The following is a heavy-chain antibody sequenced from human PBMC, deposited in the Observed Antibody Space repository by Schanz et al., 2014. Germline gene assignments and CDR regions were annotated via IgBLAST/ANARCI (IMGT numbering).Heavy chain of an antibody. D-gene: IGHD1-1*01. CDR3: ARDRRNADLDY. CDR1: GFTFSAYA. Sequence: EVQLLESGGGLVQPGGSLRLSCAASGFTFSAYAMTWVRQIPGKGLEWVSAISGSGGSTYYADSVKGRFTISRDNAKNSLYLEMNSLRAEDTALYYCARDRRNADLDYWGQGTLVTVSS. CDR2: ISGSGGST. J-gene: IGHJ4*02. V-gene: IGHV3-23*01.